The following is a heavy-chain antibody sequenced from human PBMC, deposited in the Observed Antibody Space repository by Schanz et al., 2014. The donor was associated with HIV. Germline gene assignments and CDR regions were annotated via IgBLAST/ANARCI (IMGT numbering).Heavy chain of an antibody. J-gene: IGHJ6*02. CDR1: SGSIRTHH. CDR2: VSGNANT. Sequence: QVLLQESGPRLMKPSETVSLSCTVSSGSIRTHHWNWIRQSAGKGLEWIGRVSGNANTDYNPSLKSRVTMSVDTSKNQFSLKLSSVTAADTAVYFCAREWAGNNLGYSPFYYGMDVWGQGTTVTVSS. D-gene: IGHD5-18*01. V-gene: IGHV4-4*07. CDR3: AREWAGNNLGYSPFYYGMDV.